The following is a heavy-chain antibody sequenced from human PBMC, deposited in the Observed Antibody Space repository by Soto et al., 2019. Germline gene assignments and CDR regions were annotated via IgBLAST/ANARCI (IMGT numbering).Heavy chain of an antibody. CDR3: ARHGLGYCSVGNCYGDV. CDR1: GYSFTNYW. D-gene: IGHD2-15*01. V-gene: IGHV5-51*01. J-gene: IGHJ3*01. Sequence: PGESLKISCQASGYSFTNYWIGWVRQMPGKGLEWMGIIYPGDSDTRYSPSFQGQVTISADKSINTAYLQWSSLKASDTAIYYWARHGLGYCSVGNCYGDVWGQGTMVTVSS. CDR2: IYPGDSDT.